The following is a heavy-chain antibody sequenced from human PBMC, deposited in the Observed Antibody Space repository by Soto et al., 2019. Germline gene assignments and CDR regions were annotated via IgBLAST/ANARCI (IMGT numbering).Heavy chain of an antibody. CDR3: ARDIGGYYDSSSYAN. CDR2: IYYSGST. D-gene: IGHD3-22*01. CDR1: GGSVSSGSYY. V-gene: IGHV4-61*01. Sequence: PSDTLSLTCSVSGGSVSSGSYYWSWIRQPPGKGLEWIGYIYYSGSTNYNPSLKSRVTISVDTSKNQFSLKLSSVTAADTAVYYCARDIGGYYDSSSYANWGQGTLVTVSS. J-gene: IGHJ4*02.